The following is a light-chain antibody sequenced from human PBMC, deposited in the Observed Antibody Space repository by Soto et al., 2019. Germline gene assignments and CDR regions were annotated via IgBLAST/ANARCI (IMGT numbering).Light chain of an antibody. CDR2: GNN. CDR3: QSFDSSLSALYF. V-gene: IGLV1-40*01. Sequence: QSVLTQPPSVSGAPGKRVTISCIGATSDVHWYQHLPGTAPKLLIYGNNNRPSGVPDRFSGSKSGTSASLAITGLQAEDEADYYCQSFDSSLSALYFFGTGTKHTVL. CDR1: GATSD. J-gene: IGLJ1*01.